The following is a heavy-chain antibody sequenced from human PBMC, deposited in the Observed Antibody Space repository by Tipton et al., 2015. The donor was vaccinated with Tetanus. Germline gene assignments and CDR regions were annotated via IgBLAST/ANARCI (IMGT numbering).Heavy chain of an antibody. V-gene: IGHV4-59*12. CDR1: GGSISSYY. CDR2: IHYSGST. D-gene: IGHD5-12*01. J-gene: IGHJ4*02. CDR3: ARVRRGATTDLDY. Sequence: TLSLTCTVSGGSISSYYWSWIRQPPGKGLEWIGYIHYSGSTNYNPSLKSRVSMSVDTSKNQFSLRLSSVTAADTAVYYCARVRRGATTDLDYWGQGTLVTVSS.